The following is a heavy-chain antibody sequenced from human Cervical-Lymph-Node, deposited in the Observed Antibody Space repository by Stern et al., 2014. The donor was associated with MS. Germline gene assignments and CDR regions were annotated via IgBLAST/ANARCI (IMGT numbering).Heavy chain of an antibody. CDR3: TTAVYATQSGDFHFDS. D-gene: IGHD2-8*01. CDR1: GYTLTELS. CDR2: FDPEDGET. Sequence: QVQLVQSGAEVKKPGASVKVSCKVSGYTLTELSMHWVRQAPGKGLEWMGGFDPEDGETFYAEKFQGRVTMTEDTSTDTAYMEVSSLRSEDTAVYYCTTAVYATQSGDFHFDSWAQGTLVIVSS. V-gene: IGHV1-24*01. J-gene: IGHJ4*02.